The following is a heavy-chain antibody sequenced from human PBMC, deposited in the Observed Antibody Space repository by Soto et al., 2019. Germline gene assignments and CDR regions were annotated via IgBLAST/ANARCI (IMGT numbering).Heavy chain of an antibody. J-gene: IGHJ6*02. V-gene: IGHV4-59*06. CDR2: IYYSGST. D-gene: IGHD3-22*01. Sequence: SETLSLTCTVSGGSISSYYLSWIRQNTGKGLEWIGYIYYSGSTYYNPSLESRVTISVDTSKNQFSLKLSSVTAADTAVYYCARVAYDSSGYRSPYYYYGMDVWGQGTTVTVSS. CDR1: GGSISSYY. CDR3: ARVAYDSSGYRSPYYYYGMDV.